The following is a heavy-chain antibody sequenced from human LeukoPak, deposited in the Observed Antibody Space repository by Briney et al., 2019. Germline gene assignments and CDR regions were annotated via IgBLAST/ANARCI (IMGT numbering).Heavy chain of an antibody. J-gene: IGHJ5*02. D-gene: IGHD3-10*01. CDR3: ARAGSPTMVRGVIFLDWFDP. CDR1: GYTFTSYS. CDR2: INAYNGNT. V-gene: IGHV1-18*01. Sequence: ASVKVSCKASGYTFTSYSISWVRQAPGQGLEWMGWINAYNGNTNYAQKLQGRVTMTTDTSTSTAYMELRSLRSDDTAVYYCARAGSPTMVRGVIFLDWFDPWGQGTLVTVSS.